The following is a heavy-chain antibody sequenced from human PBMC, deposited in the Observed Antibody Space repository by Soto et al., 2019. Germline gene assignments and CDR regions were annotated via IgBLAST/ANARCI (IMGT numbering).Heavy chain of an antibody. CDR1: GFTFGSYP. V-gene: IGHV3-64*01. J-gene: IGHJ4*02. CDR2: ISTNGDST. CDR3: AREGMSRPRWVFDY. Sequence: ESGGGLVQPGGSLRLSCAASGFTFGSYPMHWVRQAPGKGLEYVSAISTNGDSTFYANSVKGRFTISRDNSKNTLYLQIGSLRAEDMGVYYCAREGMSRPRWVFDYWGQGTLVTASS. D-gene: IGHD6-13*01.